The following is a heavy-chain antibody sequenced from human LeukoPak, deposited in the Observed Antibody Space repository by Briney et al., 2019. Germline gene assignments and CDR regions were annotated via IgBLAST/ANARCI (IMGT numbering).Heavy chain of an antibody. D-gene: IGHD3-10*01. CDR2: IYYSGST. J-gene: IGHJ2*01. V-gene: IGHV4-31*03. Sequence: SQTLSLTCTLSGGSISSGGYDWSWIRQHPGKGMEWIGDIYYSGSTYYNPSRKSRFTRSVDTSKNQSSLTLSSVTAADTAVYYCAREVVRHANRYFDLWGRGTLVTVSS. CDR3: AREVVRHANRYFDL. CDR1: GGSISSGGYD.